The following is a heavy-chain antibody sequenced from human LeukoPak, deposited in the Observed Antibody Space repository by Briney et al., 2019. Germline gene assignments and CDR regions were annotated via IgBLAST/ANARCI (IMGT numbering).Heavy chain of an antibody. V-gene: IGHV4-59*08. Sequence: SETLSLTCTVSGGSISSCYWSWIRQPPGKGLEWIGYINYSGTTNYNPSLKSRVTILVDTSKNQFSLNLSSVTAADTAVYYCARRGIAAAGYDYWGQGTLVTVSS. D-gene: IGHD6-13*01. CDR3: ARRGIAAAGYDY. CDR1: GGSISSCY. CDR2: INYSGTT. J-gene: IGHJ4*02.